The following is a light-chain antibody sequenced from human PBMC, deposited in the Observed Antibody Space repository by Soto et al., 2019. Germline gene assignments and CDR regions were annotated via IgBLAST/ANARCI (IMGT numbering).Light chain of an antibody. J-gene: IGKJ2*01. CDR1: QSISTW. CDR3: QQYNDSFPYT. CDR2: KAS. Sequence: DIQLTQSPSTLSASVGDRVTITCRASQSISTWLAWYQQKPGTAPKLLIHKASTLESGDPSRFSGSRSGTEFTLTVSSLQPDDFATYYCQQYNDSFPYTFGQGTKVDIK. V-gene: IGKV1-5*03.